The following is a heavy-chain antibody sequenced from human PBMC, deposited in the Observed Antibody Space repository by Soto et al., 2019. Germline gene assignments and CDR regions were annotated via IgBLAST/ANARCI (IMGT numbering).Heavy chain of an antibody. D-gene: IGHD6-13*01. J-gene: IGHJ5*02. CDR2: ISAHNGKT. CDR3: ARDSQLEQQLVPVVH. Sequence: GASVKVSCKASGYSLSSYAISWVRQAPGQGLEWMGWISAHNGKTNYAQKLQGRVTMTTDTSTSTAYMELRSLRSDDTAVYYCARDSQLEQQLVPVVHWGQGTLVTVSS. CDR1: GYSLSSYA. V-gene: IGHV1-18*01.